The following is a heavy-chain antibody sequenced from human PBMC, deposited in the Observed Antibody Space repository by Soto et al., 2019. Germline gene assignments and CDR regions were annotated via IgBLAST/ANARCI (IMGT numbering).Heavy chain of an antibody. CDR2: IYYSGST. V-gene: IGHV4-59*01. CDR1: GGSISSYY. Sequence: SETLSLTCTVSGGSISSYYWSWIRQPPGKGLEWIGYIYYSGSTNYNPSLKSRVTISVDTSKNQFSLKLSSVTAADTAVYYCARSFRIEVAGRWFDPWGQGTLVTVSS. CDR3: ARSFRIEVAGRWFDP. J-gene: IGHJ5*02. D-gene: IGHD6-19*01.